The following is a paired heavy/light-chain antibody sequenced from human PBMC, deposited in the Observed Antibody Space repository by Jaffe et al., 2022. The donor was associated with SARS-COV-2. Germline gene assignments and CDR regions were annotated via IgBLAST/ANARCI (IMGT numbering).Heavy chain of an antibody. V-gene: IGHV4-39*01. CDR2: IYYSGST. D-gene: IGHD2-2*02. Sequence: QLQLQESGPGLVKPSETLSLTCTVSGGSISSSSYYWGWIRQPPGKGLEWIGSIYYSGSTYYNPSLKSRVTISVDTSKNQFSLKLSSVTAADTAVYYCARQGLVVPAAIGPDYYYYYGMDVWGQGTTVTVSS. J-gene: IGHJ6*02. CDR1: GGSISSSSYY. CDR3: ARQGLVVPAAIGPDYYYYYGMDV.
Light chain of an antibody. J-gene: IGKJ1*01. CDR2: AAS. CDR1: QSISSY. CDR3: QQSYSTPPVT. V-gene: IGKV1-39*01. Sequence: DIQMTQSPSSLSASVGDRVTITCRASQSISSYLNWYQQKPGKAPKLLIYAASSLQSGVPSRFSGSGSGTDFTLTISSLQPEDFATYYCQQSYSTPPVTFGQGTKVEIK.